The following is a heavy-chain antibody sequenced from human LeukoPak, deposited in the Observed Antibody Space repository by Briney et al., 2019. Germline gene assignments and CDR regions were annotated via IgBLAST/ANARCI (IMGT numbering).Heavy chain of an antibody. V-gene: IGHV3-30*18. CDR3: AKDRDSYYYYGMDV. CDR1: GFTFSSYG. CDR2: ISYDGSNK. Sequence: GRSLRLSCAASGFTFSSYGMHWVRQAPGKGLEWVAVISYDGSNKYYADSVKGRFTISRDNPKNTLYLQMNSLRAEDTAVYYCAKDRDSYYYYGMDVWGQGTTVTVSS. D-gene: IGHD3/OR15-3a*01. J-gene: IGHJ6*02.